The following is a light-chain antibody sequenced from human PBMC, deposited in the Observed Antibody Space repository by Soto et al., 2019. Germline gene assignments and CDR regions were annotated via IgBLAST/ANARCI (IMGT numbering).Light chain of an antibody. CDR2: HAS. Sequence: DIQMTQSPSSLSASVGDRVTITCRASQSISTYLIWYQQKPGKAPKVLIYHASNLQSGVPSRFSGSGSGTEFTLTISSMQPDDFATYYCQQYNSYSFGQGTKVDIK. V-gene: IGKV1-5*01. J-gene: IGKJ1*01. CDR1: QSISTY. CDR3: QQYNSYS.